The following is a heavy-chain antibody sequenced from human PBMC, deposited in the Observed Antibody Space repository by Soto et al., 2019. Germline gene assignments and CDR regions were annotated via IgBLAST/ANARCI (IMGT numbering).Heavy chain of an antibody. CDR2: IFYSGST. Sequence: PSETLSLTCTVSGGAISNCYWSWIRQPPGRGLEWIGHIFYSGSTNYNPALKSRVTISVDTSKSQFSLKLSSVTAADTAVYYCAKDSGYNYGYFRWFDPWGQGTLVTVS. J-gene: IGHJ5*02. D-gene: IGHD5-18*01. V-gene: IGHV4-59*01. CDR1: GGAISNCY. CDR3: AKDSGYNYGYFRWFDP.